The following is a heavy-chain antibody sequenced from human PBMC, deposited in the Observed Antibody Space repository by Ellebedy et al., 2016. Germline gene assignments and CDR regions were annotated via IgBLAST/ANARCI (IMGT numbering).Heavy chain of an antibody. CDR1: GYSFTSYW. J-gene: IGHJ4*02. V-gene: IGHV5-51*01. Sequence: GESLKISCKGSGYSFTSYWIGWVRQMPGKGLEWMGIIYPGDSDTRYSPSFQGQVTISADKSISTAYLQWSSLKASDTAMYYCATYTREDANLFDYWGQGTLVTVSS. D-gene: IGHD1-14*01. CDR2: IYPGDSDT. CDR3: ATYTREDANLFDY.